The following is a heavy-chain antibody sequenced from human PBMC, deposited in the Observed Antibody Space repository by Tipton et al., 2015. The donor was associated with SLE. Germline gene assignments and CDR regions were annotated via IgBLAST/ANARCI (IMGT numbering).Heavy chain of an antibody. CDR3: ARGGGNANWYFDL. J-gene: IGHJ2*01. D-gene: IGHD4-23*01. V-gene: IGHV4-39*07. Sequence: LRLSCTVSGGSLSSSGYYWGWIRQPPGKGLEWIGSIYYGGNTYYNPSLKSRVTISVDTSKNQFSLKLSSVTAADTAVYYCARGGGNANWYFDLWGRGTLVTVSS. CDR1: GGSLSSSGYY. CDR2: IYYGGNT.